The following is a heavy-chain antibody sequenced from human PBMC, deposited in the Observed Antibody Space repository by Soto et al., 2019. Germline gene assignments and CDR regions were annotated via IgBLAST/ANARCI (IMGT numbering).Heavy chain of an antibody. J-gene: IGHJ4*02. CDR2: ISSSSSNI. V-gene: IGHV3-48*01. Sequence: SGGSLRLSCAASGFTFSIYTMNWVRQAPGKGLEWVSYISSSSSNIYYADSVKGRFTISRDNAKNSLYLQMNSLRAEDTAVYYCARELRIAAAGYYWGQGTLVTVSS. CDR1: GFTFSIYT. D-gene: IGHD6-13*01. CDR3: ARELRIAAAGYY.